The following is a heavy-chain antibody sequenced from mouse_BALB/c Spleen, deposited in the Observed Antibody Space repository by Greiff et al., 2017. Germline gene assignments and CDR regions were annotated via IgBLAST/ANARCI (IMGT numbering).Heavy chain of an antibody. CDR1: GYTFSSYW. CDR2: ILPGSGST. D-gene: IGHD1-1*01. CDR3: ARSGDLYYGISYWYFDV. J-gene: IGHJ1*01. Sequence: QVQLQQSGAELMKPGASVKISCKATGYTFSSYWIEWVKQRPGHGLEWIGEILPGSGSTNYNEKFKGKATFTADTSSNTAYMQLSSLTSEDSAVYYCARSGDLYYGISYWYFDVWGAGTTVTVSS. V-gene: IGHV1-9*01.